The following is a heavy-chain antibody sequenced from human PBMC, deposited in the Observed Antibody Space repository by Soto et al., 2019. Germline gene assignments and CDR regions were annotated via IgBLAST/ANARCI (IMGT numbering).Heavy chain of an antibody. Sequence: SVKVSCKASGVTFSSYTISWLRQAPGQGLEWMGRIIPILGIANYAQKFQGRVTITADKSTSTAYMELSSLRSEDTAVYYCARETDYDSSGYRSGFDYWGQGTLVTVSS. V-gene: IGHV1-69*04. D-gene: IGHD3-22*01. CDR2: IIPILGIA. CDR1: GVTFSSYT. CDR3: ARETDYDSSGYRSGFDY. J-gene: IGHJ4*02.